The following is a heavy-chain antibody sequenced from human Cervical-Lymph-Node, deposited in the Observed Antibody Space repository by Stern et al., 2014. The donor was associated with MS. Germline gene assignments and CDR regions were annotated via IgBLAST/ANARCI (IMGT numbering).Heavy chain of an antibody. J-gene: IGHJ6*02. Sequence: VQLEESGPGLVKPSQTLSLTCTVSGGSINNGDYYWSWVRQHPGKGLEWLGYIYYNGSTYYKPSLKGRLTISVDTSKRHFSLKLTSVTAADTAVYYCARELSGMYGMDVWGQGTTVTVSS. CDR3: ARELSGMYGMDV. D-gene: IGHD1-1*01. CDR2: IYYNGST. V-gene: IGHV4-31*03. CDR1: GGSINNGDYY.